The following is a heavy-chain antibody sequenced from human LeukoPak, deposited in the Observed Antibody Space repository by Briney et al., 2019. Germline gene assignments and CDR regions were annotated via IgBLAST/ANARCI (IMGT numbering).Heavy chain of an antibody. CDR2: ISAYNGNT. CDR1: GDTFTSYG. J-gene: IGHJ5*02. Sequence: ASVTVSCKASGDTFTSYGMTWVRQAPGQGLEWMGWISAYNGNTNYAQKLKGRVTITTDTSTSTAYVELRSLRSDDTAVYYCARVVPQENWFDPWGQGTLVTVSS. CDR3: ARVVPQENWFDP. D-gene: IGHD2-2*01. V-gene: IGHV1-18*01.